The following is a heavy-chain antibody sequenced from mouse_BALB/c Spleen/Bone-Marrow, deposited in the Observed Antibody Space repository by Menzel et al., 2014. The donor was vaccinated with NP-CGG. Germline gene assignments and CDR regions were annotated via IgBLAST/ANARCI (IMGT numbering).Heavy chain of an antibody. Sequence: DVKLVESGPGLVKPSQTVSLTCTVTGFSITTGNYRWSWIRQFPGNKLDWIGYIYYSGTITYNPSLTSRTTITRDTSKNQFFLEMNSLTAEDTATYYCAREGGGLGHFDYWGQGTTLTVSS. CDR1: GFSITTGNYR. J-gene: IGHJ2*01. CDR3: AREGGGLGHFDY. V-gene: IGHV3-5*02. D-gene: IGHD4-1*01. CDR2: IYYSGTI.